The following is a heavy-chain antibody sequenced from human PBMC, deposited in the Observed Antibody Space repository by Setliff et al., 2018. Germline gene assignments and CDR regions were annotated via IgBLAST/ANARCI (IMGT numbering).Heavy chain of an antibody. D-gene: IGHD2-8*01. Sequence: ASVKVSCKDSGEKFAEYIVSWVRQAPGQGLEWMGWISAYNGHTYSAQKFQARVTLTRDTSTNMAYMELRCLRSDDTAIYYCLRLVRYCTTIACHRTLGEEVWGQGTLVTVSS. V-gene: IGHV1-18*01. CDR3: LRLVRYCTTIACHRTLGEEV. CDR2: ISAYNGHT. CDR1: GEKFAEYI. J-gene: IGHJ4*02.